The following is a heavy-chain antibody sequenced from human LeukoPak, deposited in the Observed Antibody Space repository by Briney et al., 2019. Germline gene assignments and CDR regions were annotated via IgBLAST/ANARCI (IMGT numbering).Heavy chain of an antibody. CDR1: GFTVSSNY. CDR2: IYSGGST. Sequence: GGSLRLSCAASGFTVSSNYMSWVRQAPGKGLEWVSVIYSGGSTYYADSVKGRFTISRDNSKNTLYLQMNSLRAEDTAVYYCARDGTDGYNRGDAFDIWGQGTMVTVSS. CDR3: ARDGTDGYNRGDAFDI. J-gene: IGHJ3*02. D-gene: IGHD5-24*01. V-gene: IGHV3-66*01.